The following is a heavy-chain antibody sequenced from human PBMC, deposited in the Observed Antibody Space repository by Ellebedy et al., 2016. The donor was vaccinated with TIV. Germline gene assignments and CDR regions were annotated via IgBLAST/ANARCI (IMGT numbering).Heavy chain of an antibody. Sequence: GESLKISXAASGFIFNSYAMSWVRQAPGKGLEWVSAISGSGVTTYYADSVKGRFTISRDNSKNTLYLQLNSLSAEDTAVYSCAKDWGIDYYYMDVWGKGPTVT. CDR2: ISGSGVTT. J-gene: IGHJ6*03. CDR1: GFIFNSYA. D-gene: IGHD3-16*01. CDR3: AKDWGIDYYYMDV. V-gene: IGHV3-23*01.